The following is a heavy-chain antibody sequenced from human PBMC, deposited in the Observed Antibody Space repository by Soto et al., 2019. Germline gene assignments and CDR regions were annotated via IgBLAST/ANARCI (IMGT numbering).Heavy chain of an antibody. CDR3: ARGRGFCSSTSCYYWFDP. CDR2: MNPNSGNT. J-gene: IGHJ5*02. D-gene: IGHD2-2*01. Sequence: ASVKVSCKASRYTFTSYDINWVRQATGQGLEWMGWMNPNSGNTGYAQKFQGRVTMTRNTSISTAYMELSSLRSEDTAVYYCARGRGFCSSTSCYYWFDPWGQGTLVTVSS. CDR1: RYTFTSYD. V-gene: IGHV1-8*01.